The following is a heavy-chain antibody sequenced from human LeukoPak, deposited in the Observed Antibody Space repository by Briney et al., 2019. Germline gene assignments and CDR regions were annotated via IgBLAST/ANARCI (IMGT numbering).Heavy chain of an antibody. CDR1: GGTFSNYT. CDR3: ARGPPQTYLYDSSVNSFDY. J-gene: IGHJ4*02. D-gene: IGHD3-22*01. Sequence: SVKVSCKASGGTFSNYTFSWVRQAPGQGLEWMGRIIPVLGITDYAQRCQGRVTITADKYTNTAYMELSSLSSEDTAVYYCARGPPQTYLYDSSVNSFDYWGQGTLVTVSS. V-gene: IGHV1-69*02. CDR2: IIPVLGIT.